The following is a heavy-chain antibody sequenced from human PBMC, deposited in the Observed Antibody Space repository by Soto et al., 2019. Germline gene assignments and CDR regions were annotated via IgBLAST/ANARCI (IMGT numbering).Heavy chain of an antibody. V-gene: IGHV1-18*01. CDR2: ISPNSVAT. D-gene: IGHD6-13*01. CDR3: VREMWTRSSPQIFFDS. Sequence: QVQLVQSEGELRQPGASVKVSCRASGYTFTSYGIIWVRQAPGQGLEWMGYISPNSVATTYAQNLQGRLTMTTDTSTSTAYMDLRSLRSDDTAIYYSVREMWTRSSPQIFFDSWGLGALVTVSS. J-gene: IGHJ4*02. CDR1: GYTFTSYG.